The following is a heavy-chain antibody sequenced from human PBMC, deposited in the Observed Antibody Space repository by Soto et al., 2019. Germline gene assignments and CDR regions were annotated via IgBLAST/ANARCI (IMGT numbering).Heavy chain of an antibody. CDR2: VYSTGRT. CDR1: GAPISSGGYY. J-gene: IGHJ4*02. V-gene: IGHV4-31*03. CDR3: ARADDTSGYYPGGYYFDY. D-gene: IGHD3-22*01. Sequence: QVQLQESGPGLVKPSQTLSLTCTVSGAPISSGGYYWSWIRQHPGKGLERIGYVYSTGRTYYNPSLKSRVTISVDTSENQFSLKLSSVTAADTAVYYCARADDTSGYYPGGYYFDYWGQGTLVTVSS.